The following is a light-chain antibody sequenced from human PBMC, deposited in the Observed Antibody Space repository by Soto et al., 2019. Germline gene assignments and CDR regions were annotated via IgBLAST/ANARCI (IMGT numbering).Light chain of an antibody. CDR1: NNDVGGYNY. CDR3: CSYTTSNTRQIV. Sequence: QSVLTQPASVSGSPGQSITISCTGKNNDVGGYNYVSWYQQHPGKAPKFMIYDVSNRPSGVSNRFSGSKSGNTASLTISWLQAEDEADYYCCSYTTSNTRQIVFGTGTKVTVL. CDR2: DVS. J-gene: IGLJ1*01. V-gene: IGLV2-14*01.